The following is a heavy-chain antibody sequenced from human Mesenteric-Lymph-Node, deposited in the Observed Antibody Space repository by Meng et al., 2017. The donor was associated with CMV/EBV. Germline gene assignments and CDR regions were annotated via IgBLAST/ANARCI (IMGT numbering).Heavy chain of an antibody. Sequence: LSCAGSGFTFSNYAMSWVRQPPGKGLEWVSVTHSGDGHTNSADSVKGRFTISRDDSKNTLYLQMNSLRAEDTAVYYCAKYYSNHFDYWGQGTLVTVSS. D-gene: IGHD4-11*01. CDR2: THSGDGHT. V-gene: IGHV3-23*03. J-gene: IGHJ4*02. CDR1: GFTFSNYA. CDR3: AKYYSNHFDY.